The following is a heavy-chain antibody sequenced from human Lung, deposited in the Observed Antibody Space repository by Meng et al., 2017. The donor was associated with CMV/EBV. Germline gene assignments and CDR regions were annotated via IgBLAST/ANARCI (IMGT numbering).Heavy chain of an antibody. J-gene: IGHJ6*02. V-gene: IGHV1-69*05. CDR1: GGTFSNYA. Sequence: SVKVSCKASGGTFSNYAVSWVRQAPGQGLEWMGGIIPIFGIPNYARNFKDKITISTDGSTVYMEVNSLRSEDTATYYCAHSGSTTCYTCRMGVWGQGTTVTVSS. CDR3: AHSGSTTCYTCRMGV. D-gene: IGHD2-15*01. CDR2: IIPIFGIP.